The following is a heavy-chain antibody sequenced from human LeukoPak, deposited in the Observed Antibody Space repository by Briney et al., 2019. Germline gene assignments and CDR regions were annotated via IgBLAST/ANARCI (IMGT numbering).Heavy chain of an antibody. CDR3: ASSGDPYSYYYDSSGYLP. D-gene: IGHD3-22*01. V-gene: IGHV4-59*01. CDR2: IYYSGNT. J-gene: IGHJ5*02. Sequence: SETLSLTCPGSGGSIGSYYWSWIRQPPGKGLQWIGNIYYSGNTNYNPSLKSRVTISVDPSKNQFSLKLSSVTAADTAVYYCASSGDPYSYYYDSSGYLPWGQGTLVTVSS. CDR1: GGSIGSYY.